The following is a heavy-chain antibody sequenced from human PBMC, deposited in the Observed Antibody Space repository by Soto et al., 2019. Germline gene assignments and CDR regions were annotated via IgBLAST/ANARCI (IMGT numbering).Heavy chain of an antibody. J-gene: IGHJ4*02. CDR3: AKATLRVVHPLVFDY. CDR1: GVTFCRYA. Sequence: PGGSLILSSESSGVTFCRYAMNWVRQAPGKGLEWISVISGSGGATYFADSVKGRFVISRDNSKNTLYLQMNSLRAEDTAIYYCAKATLRVVHPLVFDYWGQGRVVTFSS. V-gene: IGHV3-23*01. D-gene: IGHD3-3*01. CDR2: ISGSGGAT.